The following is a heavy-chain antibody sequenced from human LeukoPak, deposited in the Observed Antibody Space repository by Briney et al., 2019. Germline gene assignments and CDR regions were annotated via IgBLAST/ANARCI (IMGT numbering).Heavy chain of an antibody. J-gene: IGHJ4*02. CDR3: ARGLHDILTGYSHDY. D-gene: IGHD3-9*01. Sequence: PGGSLRLSCAASGFTFSSYWRSWVRQPPGKGLEWVANIKQDGSEKYYVDSVKGRFTISRDNAKNSLYLQMNSLRAEDTAVYYCARGLHDILTGYSHDYWGQGTLVTVSS. CDR1: GFTFSSYW. V-gene: IGHV3-7*01. CDR2: IKQDGSEK.